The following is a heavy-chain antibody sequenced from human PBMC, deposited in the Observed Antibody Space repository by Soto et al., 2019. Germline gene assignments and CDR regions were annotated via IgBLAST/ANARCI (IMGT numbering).Heavy chain of an antibody. CDR3: AREIRGRPLF. V-gene: IGHV4-4*02. J-gene: IGHJ4*02. CDR1: GGSISSSNW. CDR2: IFHTGST. D-gene: IGHD3-16*01. Sequence: PSETLSLTCAVSGGSISSSNWWTWVRQPPGKGLEWIAEIFHTGSTNYNPSLESRVTISVDKSKNQFSLKLRSVTAADTAVYYCAREIRGRPLFWGQGTLVTVSS.